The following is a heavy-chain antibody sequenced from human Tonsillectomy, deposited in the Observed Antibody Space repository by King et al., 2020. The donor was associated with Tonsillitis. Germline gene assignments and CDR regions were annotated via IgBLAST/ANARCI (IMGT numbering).Heavy chain of an antibody. Sequence: QLVQSGGGLVQPGGSLRLSCAASGFSFTSYAMSWVRQAPGKGLEWVSSISGSGSSTYYADSVKGRFTISRENSKNPLYLQMNSLRAEDTAVYYCAKVVYGSGSYSSDAFDIWGQGTLVTVSS. J-gene: IGHJ3*02. D-gene: IGHD3-10*01. CDR1: GFSFTSYA. CDR3: AKVVYGSGSYSSDAFDI. V-gene: IGHV3-23*04. CDR2: ISGSGSST.